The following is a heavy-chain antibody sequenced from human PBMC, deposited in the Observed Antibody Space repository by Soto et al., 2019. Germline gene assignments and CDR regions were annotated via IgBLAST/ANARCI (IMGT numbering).Heavy chain of an antibody. CDR1: GYTFTSSD. J-gene: IGHJ6*02. CDR3: AREYYYDSSGYRYYYGMDV. V-gene: IGHV1-8*01. D-gene: IGHD3-22*01. CDR2: MNPNSGNT. Sequence: QVQLVQSGAEVKKPGASVKVSCKASGYTFTSSDINWVRQATGQGLEWMGWMNPNSGNTGYAQKFQGRVTMTRNTAISTAYMELSSLRSEDTAVYYCAREYYYDSSGYRYYYGMDVWGQGTTVTVSS.